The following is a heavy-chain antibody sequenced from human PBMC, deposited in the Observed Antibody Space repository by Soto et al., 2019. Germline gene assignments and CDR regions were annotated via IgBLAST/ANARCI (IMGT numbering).Heavy chain of an antibody. V-gene: IGHV4-4*02. CDR3: ARYSSGSSDPRLDS. CDR1: GGSISNNNW. J-gene: IGHJ4*02. CDR2: IYHSGST. Sequence: SETLSLTCAVSGGSISNNNWWHWVRQPPGKGLEWIGEIYHSGSTKYNPSLESRVTISVDKPKNQFSLRLTSVTAADTAVYYCARYSSGSSDPRLDSWGQGTLVTVSS. D-gene: IGHD6-19*01.